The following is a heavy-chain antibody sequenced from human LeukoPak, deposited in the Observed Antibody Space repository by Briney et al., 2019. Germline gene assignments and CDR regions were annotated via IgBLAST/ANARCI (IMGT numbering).Heavy chain of an antibody. CDR1: GGSISSGSYY. V-gene: IGHV4-61*02. J-gene: IGHJ4*02. D-gene: IGHD3-10*01. Sequence: PSETLSLTCTVSGGSISSGSYYWSWIRQPAGKGLEWIGRIYTSGSTNYNPSLKSRVTISVDTSKNQFSLKLSSVTAADTAVYYCATEWGYGSGSPTFDYWGQGTLVTVSS. CDR3: ATEWGYGSGSPTFDY. CDR2: IYTSGST.